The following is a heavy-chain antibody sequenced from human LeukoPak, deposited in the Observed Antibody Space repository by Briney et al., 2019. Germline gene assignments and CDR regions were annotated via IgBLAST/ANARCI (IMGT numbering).Heavy chain of an antibody. CDR3: ATPTLGTIGEYLFDY. V-gene: IGHV5-51*01. Sequence: GESLKISCKGSGYRFTTYWIGWARQLPGKGPEWMGIIYPGDSDARYSQSFQGRVTISADKSISTAYLQWSTLKASDTAMYYCATPTLGTIGEYLFDYWGQATLVTVSS. J-gene: IGHJ4*02. D-gene: IGHD1-7*01. CDR1: GYRFTTYW. CDR2: IYPGDSDA.